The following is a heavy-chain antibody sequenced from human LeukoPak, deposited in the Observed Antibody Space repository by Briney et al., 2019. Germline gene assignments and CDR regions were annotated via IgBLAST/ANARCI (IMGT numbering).Heavy chain of an antibody. Sequence: SETLSLTCAVYGGSFSGYYWSWIRQPPGKGLEWIGEVNHSGSTNYNPSLKSRVTISVDTSKNQFSLKLSSVTAADTAVYYCARAVAGTVFDYWGQGTLVTVSS. CDR3: ARAVAGTVFDY. J-gene: IGHJ4*02. D-gene: IGHD6-19*01. CDR1: GGSFSGYY. V-gene: IGHV4-34*01. CDR2: VNHSGST.